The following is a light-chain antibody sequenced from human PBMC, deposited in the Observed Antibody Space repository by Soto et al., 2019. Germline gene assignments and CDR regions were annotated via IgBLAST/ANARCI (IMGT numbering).Light chain of an antibody. CDR3: QRYISAPFT. CDR1: QGISNN. Sequence: DIQMTQSPSSLSAAVGDRVTVTCRATQGISNNLAWYQQKPGKVPKLLIYAASTLQSGVPSRFSGSGSGTDFTLTISSLQPEDVATYYCQRYISAPFTFGPGTNVHLK. J-gene: IGKJ3*01. CDR2: AAS. V-gene: IGKV1-27*01.